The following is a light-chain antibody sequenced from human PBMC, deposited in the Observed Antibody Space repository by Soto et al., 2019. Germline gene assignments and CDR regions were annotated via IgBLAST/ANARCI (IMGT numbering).Light chain of an antibody. CDR2: EVS. CDR1: STDVGAYNY. CDR3: NAYTTMNTYV. J-gene: IGLJ1*01. Sequence: QSVLTQPASVSGSPGQSITISCTGSSTDVGAYNYVSWYQQYPGQAPNLLIYEVSRRPSGFSHRFSESKSVNTASLTISGLQAEDEAHYYCNAYTTMNTYVFGTGTKVTVL. V-gene: IGLV2-14*01.